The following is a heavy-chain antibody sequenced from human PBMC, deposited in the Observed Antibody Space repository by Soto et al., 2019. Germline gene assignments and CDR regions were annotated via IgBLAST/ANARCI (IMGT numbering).Heavy chain of an antibody. CDR2: ISSSGGSA. CDR3: AKDRVVPAGLFYYMDV. D-gene: IGHD2-2*01. CDR1: GFTFSSYA. Sequence: EVQLLESGGDLVQPGGSLRLSCAASGFTFSSYAMIWVRQAPGKGLEWVSTISSSGGSAYYADSVKGRFTMSRDNSQNTLYLQVNSLRAEDTAIYYCAKDRVVPAGLFYYMDVWGKGTTVTVSS. V-gene: IGHV3-23*01. J-gene: IGHJ6*03.